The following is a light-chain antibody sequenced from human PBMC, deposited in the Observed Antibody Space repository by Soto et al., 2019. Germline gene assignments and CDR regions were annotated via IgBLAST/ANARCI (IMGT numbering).Light chain of an antibody. CDR1: SSDVGNYNL. CDR2: EVT. V-gene: IGLV2-23*02. J-gene: IGLJ2*01. Sequence: QSALTQPASVSGSPGQSITISCTGTSSDVGNYNLVSWYQHHPGTAPKLMVYEVTKRPSGVSSRFSGSKSGNTASLTISGLLAEDEADYYCCSAANRPSDVVFGVGTKVTAL. CDR3: CSAANRPSDVV.